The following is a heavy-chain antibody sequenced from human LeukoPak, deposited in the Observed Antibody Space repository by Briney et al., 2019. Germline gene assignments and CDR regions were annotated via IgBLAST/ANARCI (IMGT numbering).Heavy chain of an antibody. CDR2: ISSSNSYI. J-gene: IGHJ4*02. CDR1: GFTFSSYA. Sequence: PGGSLRLSCAASGFTFSSYAMSWVRQAPGKGLEWVSSISSSNSYIYYADSVKGRFTISRDNAKNSLYLQMNSLRAEDTAVYYCARGGVINPLDYWGQGTLVTVSS. D-gene: IGHD3-10*01. CDR3: ARGGVINPLDY. V-gene: IGHV3-21*01.